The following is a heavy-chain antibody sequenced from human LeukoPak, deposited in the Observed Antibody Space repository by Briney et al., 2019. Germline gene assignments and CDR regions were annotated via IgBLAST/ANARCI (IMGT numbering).Heavy chain of an antibody. Sequence: SETLSLTCAVYGGSFSGYYWSWICQPPGKGLEWIGEINHSGSTNYNPSLKSRVTISVDTSKNQFSLKLSSVTAADTAVYYCARLGDSSGYIPYYFDYWGQGTLVTVSS. V-gene: IGHV4-34*01. D-gene: IGHD3-22*01. CDR2: INHSGST. CDR3: ARLGDSSGYIPYYFDY. CDR1: GGSFSGYY. J-gene: IGHJ4*02.